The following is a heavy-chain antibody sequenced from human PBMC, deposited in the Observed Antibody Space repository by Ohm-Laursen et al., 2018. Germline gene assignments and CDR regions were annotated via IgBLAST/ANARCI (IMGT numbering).Heavy chain of an antibody. CDR1: GFTVSSNY. Sequence: GSLRLSCAASGFTVSSNYMSWVRQAPGKGLEWVSVIYSGGSTYYADSVKGRFTISRDNSKNTLYLQMNSLRAEDTAVYYCARGSGSYFLDYGMDVWGQGTTVTVSS. D-gene: IGHD3-10*01. J-gene: IGHJ6*02. CDR3: ARGSGSYFLDYGMDV. CDR2: IYSGGST. V-gene: IGHV3-66*01.